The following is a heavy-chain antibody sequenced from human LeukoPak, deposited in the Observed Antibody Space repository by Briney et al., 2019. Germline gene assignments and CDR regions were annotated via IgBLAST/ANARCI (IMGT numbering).Heavy chain of an antibody. CDR2: INHSGST. CDR3: ARGPNYYDSSGYSDY. Sequence: SETLSLTCAVYGESFSGYYWSWIRQPPPKGLEWIGGINHSGSTNYNPSLKSRVTISVDTSKNQFSLKLSSVTAADTAVYYCARGPNYYDSSGYSDYWGQGTLVTVSS. J-gene: IGHJ4*02. CDR1: GESFSGYY. D-gene: IGHD3-22*01. V-gene: IGHV4-34*01.